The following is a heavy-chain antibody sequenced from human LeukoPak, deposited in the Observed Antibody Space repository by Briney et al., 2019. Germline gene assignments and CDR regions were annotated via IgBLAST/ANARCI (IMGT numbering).Heavy chain of an antibody. Sequence: PSETLSLTCTVSGGSISSSSYYWGWIRQPPGKGLEWIGSIHYSGSTNYNPSLKSRVTISVDTSKNQFSLKLSSVTAADTAVYYCARDRYYYDSSARYFDYWGQGTLVTVSS. CDR2: IHYSGST. D-gene: IGHD3-22*01. J-gene: IGHJ4*02. CDR1: GGSISSSSYY. CDR3: ARDRYYYDSSARYFDY. V-gene: IGHV4-39*07.